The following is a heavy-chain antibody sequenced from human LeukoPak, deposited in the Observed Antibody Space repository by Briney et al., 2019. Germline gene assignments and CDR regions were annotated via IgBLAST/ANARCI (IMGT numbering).Heavy chain of an antibody. D-gene: IGHD6-19*01. J-gene: IGHJ6*03. CDR1: GFTFNSYG. CDR2: ISGSGCST. V-gene: IGHV3-23*01. Sequence: GGTLTLSCAASGFTFNSYGMSWLRHAPGKGLEWVSAISGSGCSTYYADSVKGRFTISRDSSKNTLYMQMNSLRAEDTAVYYCAKDPFTRSIAVAGARGVYMDVWGKGTTVTISS. CDR3: AKDPFTRSIAVAGARGVYMDV.